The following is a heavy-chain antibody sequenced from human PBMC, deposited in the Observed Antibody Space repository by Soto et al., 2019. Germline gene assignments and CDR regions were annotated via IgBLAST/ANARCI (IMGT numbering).Heavy chain of an antibody. CDR3: AREGGGYDLYAFDI. V-gene: IGHV3-21*01. Sequence: GGSLRLSCAASGFTFSSYSMNWVRQAPGKGLEWVSSISSSSSYIYYADSVKGRFTISRDNAKNSLYLQMNSLRAEDTAVYYCAREGGGYDLYAFDIWGQGTMVTVSS. J-gene: IGHJ3*02. CDR1: GFTFSSYS. D-gene: IGHD5-12*01. CDR2: ISSSSSYI.